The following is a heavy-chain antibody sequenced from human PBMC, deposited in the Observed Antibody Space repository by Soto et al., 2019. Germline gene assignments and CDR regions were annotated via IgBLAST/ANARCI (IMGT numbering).Heavy chain of an antibody. CDR3: PAPYSNSRSGSYYSFDY. D-gene: IGHD1-26*01. Sequence: GGSLRLSCAASGFTFSNAWMSWVRQAPGKGLEWVGRIKSKTDGGTTDYAAPVKGRFTISRDDSKNTLYLQMNSLKTEDTAVYYCPAPYSNSRSGSYYSFDYWGQGTLVTVSS. CDR2: IKSKTDGGTT. CDR1: GFTFSNAW. J-gene: IGHJ4*02. V-gene: IGHV3-15*01.